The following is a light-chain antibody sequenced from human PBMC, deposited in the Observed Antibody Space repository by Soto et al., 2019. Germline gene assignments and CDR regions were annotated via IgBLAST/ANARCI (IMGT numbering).Light chain of an antibody. Sequence: QSVLTQPASVSGSPGQAITISCTGTSSAVGGYSYVSWYQQPPGTAPILMFYEVSNRPSVVSNRFSGSKSGNTASLSISGLQAVDEADYYCTSFTSSSTRVFGTGTKGTVL. V-gene: IGLV2-14*01. CDR2: EVS. CDR1: SSAVGGYSY. CDR3: TSFTSSSTRV. J-gene: IGLJ1*01.